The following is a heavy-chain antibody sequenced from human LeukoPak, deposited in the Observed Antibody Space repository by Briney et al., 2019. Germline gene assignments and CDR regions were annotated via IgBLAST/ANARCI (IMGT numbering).Heavy chain of an antibody. CDR3: AGDIAGSTSN. Sequence: SETLSLTCTVSGGSISSYYWSWIRQPAGKGLEWIRRIYTSGSTNYNPSLKSRVTMSVDTYKNQFSLKLISVTAEDTAVYYCAGDIAGSTSNWGQGTLVTVSS. D-gene: IGHD2-2*01. CDR2: IYTSGST. J-gene: IGHJ4*02. V-gene: IGHV4-4*07. CDR1: GGSISSYY.